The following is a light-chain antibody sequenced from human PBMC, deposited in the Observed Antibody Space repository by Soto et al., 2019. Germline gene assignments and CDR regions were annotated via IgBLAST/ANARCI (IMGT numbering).Light chain of an antibody. V-gene: IGKV1-17*03. CDR1: QGISNY. J-gene: IGKJ1*01. CDR2: DAS. Sequence: DIQMTQSPSAMSASVGDRVTITCRASQGISNYLAWFQQKPGKVPKRLIYDASSLQIGVPSRFSGSGAGTDFTLTISGLEPEDFAVYYCQQYGSSFTWTFGQGTKVDI. CDR3: QQYGSSFTWT.